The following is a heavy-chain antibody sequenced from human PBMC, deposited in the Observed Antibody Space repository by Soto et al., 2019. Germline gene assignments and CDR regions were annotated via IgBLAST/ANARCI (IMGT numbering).Heavy chain of an antibody. Sequence: ASVQVSCKASGYSFTDYYMHCLRQAPGHGLEWMGWIQPNRGGTKIPHKLQGRVTMTRDTSITTAYMELTSLRSDDTAVYYCARDLGVWKGYLPDNWFDPWGQGTLVTV. CDR2: IQPNRGGT. CDR3: ARDLGVWKGYLPDNWFDP. D-gene: IGHD3-22*01. J-gene: IGHJ5*02. CDR1: GYSFTDYY. V-gene: IGHV1-2*02.